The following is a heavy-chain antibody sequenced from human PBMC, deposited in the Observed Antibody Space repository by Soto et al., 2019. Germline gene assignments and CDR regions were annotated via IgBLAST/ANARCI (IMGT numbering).Heavy chain of an antibody. Sequence: QLQLQESGPGLVKPSETLSLTGTVSGGSIRTSDYYWAWIRQAPGKRLEWLGSLYYTGTTFNNPSVNGRVTISIHTSNNNSSLRLTSVTAADTGVYYCAREDRFDVVGPSANWGQGALVTVSS. CDR3: AREDRFDVVGPSAN. D-gene: IGHD1-26*01. V-gene: IGHV4-39*02. J-gene: IGHJ1*01. CDR2: LYYTGTT. CDR1: GGSIRTSDYY.